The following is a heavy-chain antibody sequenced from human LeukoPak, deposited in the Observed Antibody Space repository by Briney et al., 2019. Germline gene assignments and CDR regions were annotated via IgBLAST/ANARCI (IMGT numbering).Heavy chain of an antibody. V-gene: IGHV4-59*01. Sequence: SETLSLTCTVSGDSISGFYWSWIRQPPGKGLDWIGYIYYTGSANYNPSLKSRVTISVDTSKNQFSLRLSSVTAVDTAVYYCARGVVAAPQTFDYWGQGTLVTVSS. CDR3: ARGVVAAPQTFDY. D-gene: IGHD2-15*01. CDR1: GDSISGFY. J-gene: IGHJ4*02. CDR2: IYYTGSA.